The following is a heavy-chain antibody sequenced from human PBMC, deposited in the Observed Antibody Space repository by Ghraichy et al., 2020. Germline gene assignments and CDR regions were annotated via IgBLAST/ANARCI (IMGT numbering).Heavy chain of an antibody. D-gene: IGHD6-13*01. CDR1: GGSISSSSYY. V-gene: IGHV4-39*01. CDR2: IYYSGST. J-gene: IGHJ6*02. Sequence: SETLSLTCTVSGGSISSSSYYWGWIRQPPGKGLEWIGSIYYSGSTYYNPSLKSRVTISVDTSKNQFSLKLSSVTAADTAVYYCARLSSPDLYYYYYYGMDVWGQGTTVTVSS. CDR3: ARLSSPDLYYYYYYGMDV.